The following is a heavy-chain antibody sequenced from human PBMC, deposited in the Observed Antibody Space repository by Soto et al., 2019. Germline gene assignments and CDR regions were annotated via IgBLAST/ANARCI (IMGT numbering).Heavy chain of an antibody. J-gene: IGHJ6*02. CDR2: IYYSGTT. D-gene: IGHD2-15*01. CDR3: ARGSPYYGLDV. V-gene: IGHV4-31*03. Sequence: TLSLTCTVSGCSISSGAHFCTWIRQHSGKGLEWIGYIYYSGTTYYNPSLKSRVTISVDTSKNQLSLKLSSVTAADTAVYYCARGSPYYGLDVWGQGTTVTVSS. CDR1: GCSISSGAHF.